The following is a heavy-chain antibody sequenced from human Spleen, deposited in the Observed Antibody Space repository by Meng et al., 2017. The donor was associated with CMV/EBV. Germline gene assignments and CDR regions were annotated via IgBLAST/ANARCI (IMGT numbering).Heavy chain of an antibody. J-gene: IGHJ6*02. CDR2: ISSSGSTI. Sequence: LSLTCAASGFTFSDYYMSWIRQAPGKGLEWVSYISSSGSTIYYADSVKGRFTISRDNAKNSLYLQMNSLRAEDTAVYYCARDYSSSWYPYYYGMDVWGQGTTVTVSS. CDR1: GFTFSDYY. D-gene: IGHD6-13*01. V-gene: IGHV3-11*04. CDR3: ARDYSSSWYPYYYGMDV.